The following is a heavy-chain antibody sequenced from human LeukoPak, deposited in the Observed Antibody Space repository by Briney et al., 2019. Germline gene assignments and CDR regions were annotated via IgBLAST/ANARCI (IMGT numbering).Heavy chain of an antibody. D-gene: IGHD3-9*01. CDR2: ISAYNGNT. CDR1: GYTFTSYG. CDR3: ARDPPPTYYDILTGSQHYYGMDV. Sequence: EASVKVSCKASGYTFTSYGISWVGQAPGQGLEWMGWISAYNGNTNYAQKLQGRVTMTTDTSTSTAYMELRSLRSDDTAVYYCARDPPPTYYDILTGSQHYYGMDVWGQGTTVTVSS. V-gene: IGHV1-18*01. J-gene: IGHJ6*02.